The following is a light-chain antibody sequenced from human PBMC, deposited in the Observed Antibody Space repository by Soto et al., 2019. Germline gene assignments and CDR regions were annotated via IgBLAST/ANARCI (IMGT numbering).Light chain of an antibody. CDR3: SSYISSGNYG. Sequence: QSVLTQPASVSGSPGQSITISCTGTSSDVGGYNYVSWYQQHPDKAPKVIIYDVTNRPSGVSNRFSGSKSGNTASLTISGLQAEDEADYYCSSYISSGNYGFGTGTKVTVL. CDR2: DVT. J-gene: IGLJ1*01. V-gene: IGLV2-14*01. CDR1: SSDVGGYNY.